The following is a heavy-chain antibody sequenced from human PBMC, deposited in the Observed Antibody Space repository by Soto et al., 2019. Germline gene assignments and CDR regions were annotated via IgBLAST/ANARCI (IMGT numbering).Heavy chain of an antibody. CDR1: GFTFSSYW. J-gene: IGHJ4*02. Sequence: EVQLVEPGGGLVQPGGSLRLPCAAFGFTFSSYWMSWVRQAPGKGLEWVANIKHDGSEKYYVDSVKGRFTISRDNAKNSLYLQMNCLRAEDTAVYYCARVEYYDFGSGLFRGYWGQGTLVTVPS. D-gene: IGHD3-3*01. CDR3: ARVEYYDFGSGLFRGY. CDR2: IKHDGSEK. V-gene: IGHV3-7*01.